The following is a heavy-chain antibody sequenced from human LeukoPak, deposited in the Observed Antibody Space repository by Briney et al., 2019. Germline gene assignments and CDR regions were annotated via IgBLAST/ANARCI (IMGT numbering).Heavy chain of an antibody. CDR3: AREDGDPYSPFDY. J-gene: IGHJ4*02. Sequence: GGSLRLSCAASGFTFSSYGMHWVRQAPGKGLEWVAVIWYDGSNKYYAESVKGRFTISRDNSKNTLYLQMNSLRAEDTAVYYCAREDGDPYSPFDYWGQGTLVTVSS. CDR2: IWYDGSNK. D-gene: IGHD7-27*01. CDR1: GFTFSSYG. V-gene: IGHV3-33*01.